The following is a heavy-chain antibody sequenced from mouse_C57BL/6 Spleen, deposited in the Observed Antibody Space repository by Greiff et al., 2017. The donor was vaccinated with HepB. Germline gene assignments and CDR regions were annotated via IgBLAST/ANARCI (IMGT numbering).Heavy chain of an antibody. CDR1: GFTFSSYA. Sequence: EVMLVESGGGLVKPGGSLKLSCAASGFTFSSYAMSWVRQTPEKRLEWVATISDGGSYTYYPDNVKGRFTFSRDNAKNNLYLQMSHLKSEDTAMYYCARWYYYGSSHNWYFDVWGTGTTVTVSS. CDR3: ARWYYYGSSHNWYFDV. V-gene: IGHV5-4*03. CDR2: ISDGGSYT. D-gene: IGHD1-1*01. J-gene: IGHJ1*03.